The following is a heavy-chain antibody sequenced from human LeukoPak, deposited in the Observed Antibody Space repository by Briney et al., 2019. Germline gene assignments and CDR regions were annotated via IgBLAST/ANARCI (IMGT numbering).Heavy chain of an antibody. V-gene: IGHV4-59*01. CDR3: ARDGGDDSSGPFEI. J-gene: IGHJ3*02. CDR2: IYYSGST. Sequence: SETLSLTCTVSGGSISSYYWSWIRQPPRKGLEWIGYIYYSGSTNYNPSLKSRVTISVDTSKNQFSLKLSSVTAADTAVYYCARDGGDDSSGPFEIWGQGTMVTVSS. D-gene: IGHD3-22*01. CDR1: GGSISSYY.